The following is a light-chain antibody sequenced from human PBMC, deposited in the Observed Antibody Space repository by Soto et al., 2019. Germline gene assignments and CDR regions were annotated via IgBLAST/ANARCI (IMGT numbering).Light chain of an antibody. J-gene: IGLJ1*01. Sequence: QSVLTQPASVSGSPGQSITISCTGTSSDVGRYNYVSWYQQHPGKAPKLMIYEVSNRPSGVSNRFSGSKSDNTASLTISGLQAEDEADYYCSSFTTTSTYVFGTGTKLTVL. V-gene: IGLV2-14*01. CDR2: EVS. CDR1: SSDVGRYNY. CDR3: SSFTTTSTYV.